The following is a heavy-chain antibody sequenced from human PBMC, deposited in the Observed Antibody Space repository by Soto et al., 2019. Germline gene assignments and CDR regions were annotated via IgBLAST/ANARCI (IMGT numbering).Heavy chain of an antibody. V-gene: IGHV4-59*01. D-gene: IGHD5-12*01. CDR1: GGSINNYY. Sequence: SETLSLTCTVSGGSINNYYWSWGRQPPGKGLEWIGYVYYSGTHDYNPSLESRLTISIDTSKNQFSLKLNSVTAADTAVYYCARVQMATLYFDYWGQGALVTVSS. CDR2: VYYSGTH. CDR3: ARVQMATLYFDY. J-gene: IGHJ4*02.